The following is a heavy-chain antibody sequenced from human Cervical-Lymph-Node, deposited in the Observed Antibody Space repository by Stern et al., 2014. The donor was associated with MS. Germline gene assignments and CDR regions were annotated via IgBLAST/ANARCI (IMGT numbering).Heavy chain of an antibody. D-gene: IGHD1-26*01. Sequence: QVQLGQSGSELKKPGASVKVSCKTSGYSFTTSALNWVRQAPGQGLEWMGWINTNTGDPLYAQAFAGRFVFSLDTSVRTAYLQINNLKAEDSAIYYCATQGASGFGVSPTGYWGQGTLVTVSS. V-gene: IGHV7-4-1*02. CDR3: ATQGASGFGVSPTGY. CDR1: GYSFTTSA. CDR2: INTNTGDP. J-gene: IGHJ4*02.